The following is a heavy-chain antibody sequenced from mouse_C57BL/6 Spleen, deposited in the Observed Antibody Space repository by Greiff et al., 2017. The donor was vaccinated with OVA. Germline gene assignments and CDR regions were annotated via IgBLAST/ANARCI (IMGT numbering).Heavy chain of an antibody. CDR3: AREEDHYYGSSYGWFAY. CDR1: GYSFTGYF. CDR2: INPYNGDT. D-gene: IGHD1-1*01. Sequence: EVKLMESGPELVKPGASVKISCKASGYSFTGYFMNWVKQSHGKSLEWIGRINPYNGDTFYNQKFKGKATLTVDKSSSTAHMELLSLTSEDFAVYYCAREEDHYYGSSYGWFAYWGQGTLVTVSA. J-gene: IGHJ3*01. V-gene: IGHV1-37*01.